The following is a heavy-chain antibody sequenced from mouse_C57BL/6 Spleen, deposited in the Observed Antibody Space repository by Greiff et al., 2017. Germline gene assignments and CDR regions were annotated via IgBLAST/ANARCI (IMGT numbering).Heavy chain of an antibody. J-gene: IGHJ4*01. Sequence: EVQVVESGGGLVQPGGSLKLSCAASGFTFSDYYMYWVRQTPEKRLEWVAYISNGGGSTYYPDTVKGRFTISRDNAKNTLYLQMSRLKSEDTAMYYCARHTTTVVANGAMDYWGQGTSVTVSS. V-gene: IGHV5-12*01. CDR2: ISNGGGST. CDR1: GFTFSDYY. D-gene: IGHD1-1*01. CDR3: ARHTTTVVANGAMDY.